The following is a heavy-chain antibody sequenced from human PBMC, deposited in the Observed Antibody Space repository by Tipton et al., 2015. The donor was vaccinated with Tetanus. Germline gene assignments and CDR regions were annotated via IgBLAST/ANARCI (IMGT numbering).Heavy chain of an antibody. CDR3: ARGRGLGPHEYFEH. J-gene: IGHJ5*02. V-gene: IGHV1-18*01. Sequence: QVQLVQSGAEVKKPGASVKVSCKASGYTFTHYGVNWVRQAPGQGLEWMGWISPFNENVNYAGKFQGRLTRTTDRSTATVYMDLRSLRSGDTAVYYCARGRGLGPHEYFEHWGQGTLVTVSS. CDR2: ISPFNENV. CDR1: GYTFTHYG. D-gene: IGHD3/OR15-3a*01.